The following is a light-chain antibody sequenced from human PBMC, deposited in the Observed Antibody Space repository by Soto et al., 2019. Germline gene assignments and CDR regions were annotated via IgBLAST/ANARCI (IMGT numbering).Light chain of an antibody. CDR3: QSQDGSLSVSV. CDR2: GNN. J-gene: IGLJ3*02. V-gene: IGLV1-40*01. Sequence: QAVVTQPPSVSGAPGQRVTISCTGSNSNIGAGYDVHWYQQLPRIAPKLLIYGNNIRPSGVPDRFSGSKFATSAYLTISGLKAEDEAEYYCQSQDGSLSVSVFGGGTKLTVL. CDR1: NSNIGAGYD.